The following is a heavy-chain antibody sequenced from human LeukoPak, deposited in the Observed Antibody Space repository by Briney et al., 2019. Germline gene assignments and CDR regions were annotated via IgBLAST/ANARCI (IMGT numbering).Heavy chain of an antibody. J-gene: IGHJ6*03. CDR3: ARVDFGFVQHYYYYYMDV. CDR1: GFTFSSYS. CDR2: ISSSSSTI. V-gene: IGHV3-48*01. D-gene: IGHD4-17*01. Sequence: GGSLRLSCAASGFTFSSYSMNWVRQAPGKGLEWVSYISSSSSTIYYADSVKGRFTISRDNAKNSLYLQMNSLRAEDTAVYYCARVDFGFVQHYYYYYMDVWGKGTTVTVSS.